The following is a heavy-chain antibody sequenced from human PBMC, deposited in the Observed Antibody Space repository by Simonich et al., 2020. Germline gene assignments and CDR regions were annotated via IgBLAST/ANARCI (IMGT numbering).Heavy chain of an antibody. CDR3: ARPLGIIWAFDI. D-gene: IGHD3-16*01. CDR2: IKHRGST. V-gene: IGHV4-34*01. CDR1: GGSFSGYY. J-gene: IGHJ3*02. Sequence: QVQLQQWGAGLLQPSETLSLTCAVYGGSFSGYYWSWIRQPPGKGLEGIGEIKHRGSTNDNPSLKSRGTISVDTSKNQFSLKLSSVTAADTAVYYCARPLGIIWAFDIWGQGTMVTVSS.